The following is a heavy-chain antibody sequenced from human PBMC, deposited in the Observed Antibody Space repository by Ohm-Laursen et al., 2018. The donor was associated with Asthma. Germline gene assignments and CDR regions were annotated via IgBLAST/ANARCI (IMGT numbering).Heavy chain of an antibody. D-gene: IGHD1-26*01. CDR3: ARDRGAALFDY. CDR1: GFTFSSYS. Sequence: SLRLSCAASGFTFSSYSMNWVRQAPGKGLEWVSYISSSSSYIYYADSVKGRFTISRDNAKNSLYLQMNSLRAEDTAVYYCARDRGAALFDYWGQGTLVTVSS. CDR2: ISSSSSYI. J-gene: IGHJ4*02. V-gene: IGHV3-21*05.